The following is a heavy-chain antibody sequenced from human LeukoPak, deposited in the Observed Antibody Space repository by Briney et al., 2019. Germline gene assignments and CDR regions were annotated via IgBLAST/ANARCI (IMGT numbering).Heavy chain of an antibody. D-gene: IGHD2-15*01. CDR2: ISGSGGST. CDR1: GFTFSSYG. V-gene: IGHV3-23*01. Sequence: PGGSLRLSCAASGFTFSSYGMSWVRQAPGKGLEWVSAISGSGGSTYYADSVKGRFTISRDNSKNTLYLQMNSLRAEDTAVYYCAKDLLPRETPNCSGGSCHDAFDIWGQGTMVTVSS. J-gene: IGHJ3*02. CDR3: AKDLLPRETPNCSGGSCHDAFDI.